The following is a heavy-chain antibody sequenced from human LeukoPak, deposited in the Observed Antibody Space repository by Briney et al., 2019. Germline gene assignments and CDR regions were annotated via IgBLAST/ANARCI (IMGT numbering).Heavy chain of an antibody. CDR1: GFTFSDYY. CDR3: ARRLTSYYGMDV. CDR2: LSSSSAYT. Sequence: GGPLRLSCAASGFTFSDYYRNWLRQAPGKGLEGVSYLSSSSAYTNYADSVKGRFTISRDNAKNSLYLQMNSLRAEDTAVYYCARRLTSYYGMDVWGQGTTVTVS. V-gene: IGHV3-11*06. D-gene: IGHD4-11*01. J-gene: IGHJ6*02.